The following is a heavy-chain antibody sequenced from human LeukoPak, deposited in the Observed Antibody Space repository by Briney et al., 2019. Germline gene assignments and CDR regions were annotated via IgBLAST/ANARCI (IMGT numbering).Heavy chain of an antibody. V-gene: IGHV4-59*08. D-gene: IGHD3-22*01. CDR2: IYYSGST. CDR3: ARGVTMIVVVIHDWYFDL. Sequence: PSETLSLTCAVYGGSFSGYYWSWIRQPPGKGLEWIGYIYYSGSTNYNPSLKSRVTISVDTSKNQFSLKLTSVTAADTAVYYCARGVTMIVVVIHDWYFDLWGRGTLVTVSS. CDR1: GGSFSGYY. J-gene: IGHJ2*01.